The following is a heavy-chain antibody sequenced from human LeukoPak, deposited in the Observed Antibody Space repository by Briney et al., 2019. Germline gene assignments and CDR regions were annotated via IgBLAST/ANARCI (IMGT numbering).Heavy chain of an antibody. CDR3: AAEHYYDSSEYFDY. J-gene: IGHJ4*02. V-gene: IGHV1-58*01. Sequence: GASVEVSCKASGFTFTSSAVQWVRQARGQRLEWIGWIVVGSGNTNYAQKFQERVTITRDMSTSTAYMELSSLRSEDTAVYYCAAEHYYDSSEYFDYWGQGTLVTVSS. CDR1: GFTFTSSA. D-gene: IGHD3-22*01. CDR2: IVVGSGNT.